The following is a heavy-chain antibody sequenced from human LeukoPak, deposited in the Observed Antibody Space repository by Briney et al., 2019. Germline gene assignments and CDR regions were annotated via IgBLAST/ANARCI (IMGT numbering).Heavy chain of an antibody. V-gene: IGHV3-66*01. CDR2: IYSSGST. CDR1: GFTVSSNY. J-gene: IGHJ4*02. CDR3: ARITDYGDHIDY. Sequence: GGSLRLSCAASGFTVSSNYMSWVRQAPGKGLEWVSVIYSSGSTYYADSVEGRFTISRDNSKNTLYLQVNSLRAEDTAVYYCARITDYGDHIDYWGQGTLVTVSS. D-gene: IGHD4-17*01.